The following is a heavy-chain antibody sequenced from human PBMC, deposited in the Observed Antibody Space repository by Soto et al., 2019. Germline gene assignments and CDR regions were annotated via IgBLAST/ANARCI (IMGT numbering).Heavy chain of an antibody. CDR2: LSGSGGST. V-gene: IGHV3-23*01. J-gene: IGHJ4*02. CDR1: GFTFSTYA. Sequence: GWSLRLSCAASGFTFSTYAMSWVRQAPGKGLEWVSSLSGSGGSTYYAGSVKGRFTISRDNSKNTLYLQMNSLGAEDTAVYYCAKEGLQYLYYFDYWGQGALVTVSS. D-gene: IGHD4-4*01. CDR3: AKEGLQYLYYFDY.